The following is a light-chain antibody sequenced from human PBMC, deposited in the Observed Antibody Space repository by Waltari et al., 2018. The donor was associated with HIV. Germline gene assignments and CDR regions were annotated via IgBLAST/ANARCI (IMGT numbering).Light chain of an antibody. CDR2: SGT. Sequence: QSALTQPASVSGSPGQSITISCTGTTSDVGGYDYVSWYQQHPGKAPKLMIFSGTYRPSGVSDRFSVSKSGNTASLTISGLQAEDEADYYCTSYRSGSTLVVGGGTKVTVL. J-gene: IGLJ2*01. V-gene: IGLV2-14*01. CDR1: TSDVGGYDY. CDR3: TSYRSGSTLV.